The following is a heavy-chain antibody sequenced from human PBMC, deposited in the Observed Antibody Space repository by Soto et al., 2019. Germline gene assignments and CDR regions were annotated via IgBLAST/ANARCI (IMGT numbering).Heavy chain of an antibody. Sequence: GASVKVSCKASGYTFTSYYMHWVRQAPGQGLEWMGIINPSGGSTSYAQKFQGRVTMTRDTSISTAYMELSRLRSDDTAVYYCARGPSVATKDYWGQGTLVTVSS. V-gene: IGHV1-46*01. D-gene: IGHD5-12*01. CDR2: INPSGGST. CDR3: ARGPSVATKDY. CDR1: GYTFTSYY. J-gene: IGHJ4*02.